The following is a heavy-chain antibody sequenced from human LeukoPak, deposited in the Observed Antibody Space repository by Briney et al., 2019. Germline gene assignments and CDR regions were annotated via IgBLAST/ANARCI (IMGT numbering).Heavy chain of an antibody. CDR1: GGSISSSSYY. J-gene: IGHJ4*02. D-gene: IGHD2-15*01. CDR3: ARGYCSGGSCPLLDY. Sequence: SETLSLTCTVSGGSISSSSYYWGWIRQPPGKGLEWIGNIYYSGSTYYNPSLKSRVTISVDTSKNQFSLKLSSVTAADTAVYYCARGYCSGGSCPLLDYWGRGTLVTVSS. CDR2: IYYSGST. V-gene: IGHV4-39*07.